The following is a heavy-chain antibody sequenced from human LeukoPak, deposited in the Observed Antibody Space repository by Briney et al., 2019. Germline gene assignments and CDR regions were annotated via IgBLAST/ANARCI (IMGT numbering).Heavy chain of an antibody. D-gene: IGHD3-10*01. Sequence: PGGSLRLSCAASGFTFGSYGMHWVRQPPAKGLEGWAFIGYDGSNKYYADSVKGRFTISRDNSKNTLYLQMTSLRAEDTAVYYCAKMQLKAGESDYWGQGTLVTVSS. J-gene: IGHJ4*02. V-gene: IGHV3-30*02. CDR3: AKMQLKAGESDY. CDR2: IGYDGSNK. CDR1: GFTFGSYG.